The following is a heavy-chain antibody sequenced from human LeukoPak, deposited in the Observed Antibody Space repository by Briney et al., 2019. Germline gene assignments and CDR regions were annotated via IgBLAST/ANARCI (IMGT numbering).Heavy chain of an antibody. V-gene: IGHV4-38-2*02. CDR2: IYHSGST. CDR1: GYSISSGYY. J-gene: IGHJ5*02. CDR3: AREEGPVLRFLEWLGGIDP. Sequence: SETLSLTCTVSGYSISSGYYWGWIRQPPGKGLEWIGSIYHSGSTYYNPSLKSRVTISVDTSKNQFSLQLNSVTPEDTAVYYCAREEGPVLRFLEWLGGIDPWGQGTLVTVSS. D-gene: IGHD3-3*01.